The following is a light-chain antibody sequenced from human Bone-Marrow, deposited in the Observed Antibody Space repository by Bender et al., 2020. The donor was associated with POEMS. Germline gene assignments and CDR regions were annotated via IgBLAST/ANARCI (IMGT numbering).Light chain of an antibody. Sequence: QSALTQPRSVSGSPGQSVTISCSGSTSDVGGYNYVSWYQQHPGKAPKVMIYDVTKRPSGVPDRFSGSKSGNTASLTVSGLQTEDEGHYYCCSYAGNSAWVFGGGTTLTVL. CDR2: DVT. J-gene: IGLJ3*02. CDR3: CSYAGNSAWV. V-gene: IGLV2-11*01. CDR1: TSDVGGYNY.